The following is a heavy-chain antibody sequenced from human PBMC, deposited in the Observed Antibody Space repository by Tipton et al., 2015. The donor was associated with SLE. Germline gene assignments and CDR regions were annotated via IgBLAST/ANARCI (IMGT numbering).Heavy chain of an antibody. Sequence: GSLRLSCAASGFTFDDYAMHWVRQAPGKGLEWVSLISWDGGSTYYADSVKGRFTISRDNSKNSLYLQMNSLRAEDTALYYCAKDIKGYSSSWSGAFDIWGQGTMVTVSS. J-gene: IGHJ3*02. CDR1: GFTFDDYA. CDR2: ISWDGGST. V-gene: IGHV3-43D*04. CDR3: AKDIKGYSSSWSGAFDI. D-gene: IGHD6-13*01.